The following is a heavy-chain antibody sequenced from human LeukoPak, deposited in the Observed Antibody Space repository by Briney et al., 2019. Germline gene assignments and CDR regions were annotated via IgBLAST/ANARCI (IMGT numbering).Heavy chain of an antibody. V-gene: IGHV4-61*02. CDR3: ARVKYDYVWGSYRDIDLTDY. CDR2: IYTSGST. D-gene: IGHD3-16*02. J-gene: IGHJ4*02. Sequence: SETLSLTCTVSGGSISSSRYYWSWIRQPAGKGLEWIGRIYTSGSTNYNPSLKSRVTISVDTSKNQFSLKLSSVTAADTAVYYCARVKYDYVWGSYRDIDLTDYWGQGTLVTVSS. CDR1: GGSISSSRYY.